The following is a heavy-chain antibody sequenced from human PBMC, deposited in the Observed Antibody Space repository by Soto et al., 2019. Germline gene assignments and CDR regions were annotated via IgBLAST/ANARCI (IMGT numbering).Heavy chain of an antibody. CDR1: GGSISGYY. Sequence: SETLSLTCTVSGGSISGYYWIWIRQPPGKGLEWIGYIYYSGSTNYNPSLKSRVTISVDTSKNQFSLKLSSVTAADTAVYYCARGGITMVRGVIMPRPFDYWGQGTLVTVSS. CDR2: IYYSGST. J-gene: IGHJ4*02. CDR3: ARGGITMVRGVIMPRPFDY. D-gene: IGHD3-10*01. V-gene: IGHV4-59*01.